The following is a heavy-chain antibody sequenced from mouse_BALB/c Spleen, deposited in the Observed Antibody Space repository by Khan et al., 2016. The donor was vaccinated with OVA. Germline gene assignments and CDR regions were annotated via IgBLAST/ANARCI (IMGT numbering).Heavy chain of an antibody. J-gene: IGHJ3*01. V-gene: IGHV1-61*01. CDR1: GYTFTSYW. Sequence: LQQSGAELVRPGASVKLSCKASGYTFTSYWMNWVKQRPGHGLEWIGRIDPSDSETHYNQIFKDKATLTVDTSSTTAYMQLSSLTSEDSEVYYCARREKYGYDPSWFAYWGQGTLVTVSA. CDR2: IDPSDSET. D-gene: IGHD2-2*01. CDR3: ARREKYGYDPSWFAY.